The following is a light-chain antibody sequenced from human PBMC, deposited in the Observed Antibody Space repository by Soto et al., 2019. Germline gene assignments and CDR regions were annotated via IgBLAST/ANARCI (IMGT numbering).Light chain of an antibody. CDR1: SSNIGSNY. J-gene: IGLJ2*01. V-gene: IGLV1-47*01. CDR3: AAWDDILSGVV. CDR2: RNN. Sequence: QSVLTQPPSASGTPGQRVTISCSGSSSNIGSNYVYWYQQLPGTAPKLLIYRNNQRPSGVPDRFSGSKSGTSASLAISGLRSDDEAYYYCAAWDDILSGVVFGGGTKLTVL.